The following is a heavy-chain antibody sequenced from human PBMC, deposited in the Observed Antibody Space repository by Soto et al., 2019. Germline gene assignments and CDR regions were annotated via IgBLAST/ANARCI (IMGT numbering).Heavy chain of an antibody. J-gene: IGHJ4*02. V-gene: IGHV4-31*03. D-gene: IGHD6-13*01. CDR1: GGSISSGGYY. CDR3: ERDTEAGMGPFDY. CDR2: IYYSGST. Sequence: SETLSLTCTVSGGSISSGGYYWSWIRQHPGKGLEWIGYIYYSGSTYYNPSLKSRVTISVDTSKNQFSLKLSSVTAADTAVYYCERDTEAGMGPFDYWGQGTLVTVSS.